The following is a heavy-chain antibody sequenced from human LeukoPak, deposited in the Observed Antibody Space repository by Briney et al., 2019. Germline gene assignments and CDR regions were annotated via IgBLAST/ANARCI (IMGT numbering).Heavy chain of an antibody. J-gene: IGHJ4*02. Sequence: GRSLRLSCAAFGFTFDDYAMHWVRQAPGKGLEWVSGINWNSGSIGYADSVKGRFTISRDNAKNSLYLQMDSLRAEDTAVYYCAREFGSSRYFDYWGQGIPVTVSS. V-gene: IGHV3-9*01. D-gene: IGHD2-15*01. CDR2: INWNSGSI. CDR1: GFTFDDYA. CDR3: AREFGSSRYFDY.